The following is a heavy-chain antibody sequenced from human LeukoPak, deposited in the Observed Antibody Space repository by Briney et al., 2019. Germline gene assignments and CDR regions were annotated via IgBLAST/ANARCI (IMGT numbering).Heavy chain of an antibody. CDR1: GYTFTTYY. CDR3: ARDGEVASSYGYYYYYMDV. Sequence: VASVKVSCKASGYTFTTYYMHWVRQAPGQGLEWMGIINPSGGSTSYAQKFQSRVTMTRDTSTSTVYMELSSLRSEDTAVYYCARDGEVASSYGYYYYYMDVWGQGTTVTVSS. J-gene: IGHJ6*03. D-gene: IGHD5-18*01. V-gene: IGHV1-46*01. CDR2: INPSGGST.